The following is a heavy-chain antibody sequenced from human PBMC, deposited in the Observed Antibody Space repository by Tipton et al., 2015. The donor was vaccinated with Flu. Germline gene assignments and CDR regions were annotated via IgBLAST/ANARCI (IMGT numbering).Heavy chain of an antibody. V-gene: IGHV4-38-2*01. CDR1: GDSIGSQYF. D-gene: IGHD4-11*01. Sequence: TLSLTCSVSGDSIGSQYFWGWIRQPPGKGLEWTGNVHRTGSPYYSPSLGSRVTIAVDGPKFQFSLTLTSGTAADTAVYYCVRRDYSNYVSEPKNWFDPWGPGILVTVSS. J-gene: IGHJ5*02. CDR2: VHRTGSP. CDR3: VRRDYSNYVSEPKNWFDP.